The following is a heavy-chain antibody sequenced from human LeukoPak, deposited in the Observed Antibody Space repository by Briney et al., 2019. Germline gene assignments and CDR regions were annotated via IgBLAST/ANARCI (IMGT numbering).Heavy chain of an antibody. V-gene: IGHV3-30*02. CDR3: AKFALAAGTKNDAFDI. CDR2: IRYDGSNK. CDR1: GFTFSSYG. D-gene: IGHD6-13*01. Sequence: GGSLRLSCAASGFTFSSYGMHWVRQAPGKGLEGVAFIRYDGSNKYYADSVKGRFTISRDNSKNTLYLQMNSLRAEDTAAYYCAKFALAAGTKNDAFDIWGQGTMVTVSS. J-gene: IGHJ3*02.